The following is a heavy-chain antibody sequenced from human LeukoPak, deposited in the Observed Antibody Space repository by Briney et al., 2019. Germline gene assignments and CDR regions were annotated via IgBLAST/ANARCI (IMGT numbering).Heavy chain of an antibody. V-gene: IGHV4-61*05. D-gene: IGHD4-23*01. CDR3: ARTLLGGGNSESNAFDI. CDR1: GGSISSSSYY. CDR2: IYYSGST. J-gene: IGHJ3*02. Sequence: SETLCLTCTVSGGSISSSSYYWGWIRQPPGKGMEWIGYIYYSGSTNYNPSLKSRVTISVDTSKNQFSLKLSSVTAADTAVYYCARTLLGGGNSESNAFDIWGQGTMVTVSS.